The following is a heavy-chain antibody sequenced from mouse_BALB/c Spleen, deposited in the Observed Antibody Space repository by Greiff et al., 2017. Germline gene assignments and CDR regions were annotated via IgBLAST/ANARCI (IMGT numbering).Heavy chain of an antibody. CDR2: IYPGDGDT. Sequence: VKLMESGAELARPGASVKLSCKASGYTFTSYWMQWVKQRPGQGLEWIGAIYPGDGDTRYTQKFKGKATLTADKSSSTAYMQLSSLASEDSAVYYCARRLLQFFDYWGQGTTLTVSS. CDR1: GYTFTSYW. J-gene: IGHJ2*01. CDR3: ARRLLQFFDY. D-gene: IGHD2-12*01. V-gene: IGHV1-87*01.